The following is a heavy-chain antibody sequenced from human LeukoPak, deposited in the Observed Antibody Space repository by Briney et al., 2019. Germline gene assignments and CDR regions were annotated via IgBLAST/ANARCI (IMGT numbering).Heavy chain of an antibody. CDR2: ISYDGSNK. V-gene: IGHV3-30*18. J-gene: IGHJ4*02. Sequence: GGPLILSCAASGFTFSRYGMHWVRQARGRGLEWVAVISYDGSNKNYVDSVKGRFSISRDNSKNTLHLQMNSLRAEDTAVYYCAKSLRYFDWLFDYWGQGTLVTVSS. CDR3: AKSLRYFDWLFDY. CDR1: GFTFSRYG. D-gene: IGHD3-9*01.